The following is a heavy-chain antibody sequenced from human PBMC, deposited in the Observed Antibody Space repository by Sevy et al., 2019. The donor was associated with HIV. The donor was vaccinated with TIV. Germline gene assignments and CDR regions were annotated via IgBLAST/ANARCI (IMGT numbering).Heavy chain of an antibody. CDR2: ISSSSSYI. Sequence: GGSLRLSCAASGFTFSSYSMNWVRQAPGEGLQWVSSISSSSSYIYYADSVKGRFTISRDNAKNSLYLQMNSLRAEDTAVYYCAREGGGNAFDIWGQGTMVTVSS. CDR3: AREGGGNAFDI. J-gene: IGHJ3*02. CDR1: GFTFSSYS. V-gene: IGHV3-21*01. D-gene: IGHD2-15*01.